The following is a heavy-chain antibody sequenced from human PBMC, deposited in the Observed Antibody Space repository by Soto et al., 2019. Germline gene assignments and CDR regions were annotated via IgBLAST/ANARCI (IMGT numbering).Heavy chain of an antibody. J-gene: IGHJ6*02. CDR3: ASGSGGRCYYGCYYGMDV. CDR1: GGSISSGGYY. D-gene: IGHD2-15*01. CDR2: IYYSGST. Sequence: QVQLQESGPGLVKPSQTLSLTCTVSGGSISSGGYYWSWIRQHPGKSLEWIGYIYYSGSTYYNPSLKSRVTLSIDTSKNHFSLKLSSVTAADTAVYYCASGSGGRCYYGCYYGMDVWGQGTTVTVSS. V-gene: IGHV4-31*03.